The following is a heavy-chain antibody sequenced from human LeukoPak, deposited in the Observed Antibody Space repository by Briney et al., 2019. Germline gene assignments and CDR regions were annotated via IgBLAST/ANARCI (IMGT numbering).Heavy chain of an antibody. V-gene: IGHV3-43*02. D-gene: IGHD5-18*01. CDR1: GFTFDDYA. Sequence: QPGGSLLLSCAAAGFTFDDYAMHGGRQGPGKVLEWVPLISGDGGITYYADSVKGRFTIYRDNSKNSLYLQMNSLRTEDTALYYCAKDIGGYSFAADYWGQGTLVTVSS. CDR2: ISGDGGIT. J-gene: IGHJ4*02. CDR3: AKDIGGYSFAADY.